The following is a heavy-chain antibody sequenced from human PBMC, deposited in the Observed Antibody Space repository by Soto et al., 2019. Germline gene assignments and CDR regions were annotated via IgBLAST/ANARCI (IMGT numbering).Heavy chain of an antibody. D-gene: IGHD6-13*01. CDR3: ALDLIAAAHTGGWFAP. CDR2: IYYSGST. V-gene: IGHV4-59*01. J-gene: IGHJ5*02. Sequence: SEELPDPYSASGGTMGRYCWGGSRRPPGKGLEWIGYIYYSGSTNYNPSLKSRVTISVDTSKNQFSLKLSSVTAADTAVYYCALDLIAAAHTGGWFAPSGLGPLVTVS. CDR1: GGTMGRYC.